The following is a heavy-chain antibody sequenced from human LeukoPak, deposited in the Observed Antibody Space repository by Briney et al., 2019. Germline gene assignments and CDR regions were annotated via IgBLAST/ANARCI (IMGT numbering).Heavy chain of an antibody. CDR3: ARGKYYYDSSGYRDYYYMDV. CDR2: INPSGGST. D-gene: IGHD3-22*01. V-gene: IGHV1-46*01. J-gene: IGHJ6*03. Sequence: ASVKVSCKASGGTFSSYAISWVRQAPGQGLEWMGIINPSGGSTSYAQKFQGRVTMTRDTSTSTVYMELSSLRSEDTAVYYCARGKYYYDSSGYRDYYYMDVWGKGTMVTVSS. CDR1: GGTFSSYA.